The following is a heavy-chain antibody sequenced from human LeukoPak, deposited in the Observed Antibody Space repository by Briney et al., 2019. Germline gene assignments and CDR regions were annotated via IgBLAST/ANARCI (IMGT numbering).Heavy chain of an antibody. CDR3: ARKDGGYSNYVDY. CDR2: INHRGST. Sequence: SETLSLTCAVYGGSFSGYYWSWIRQPPGKGLEYIGEINHRGSTNYNPSLKSRVTMSVDTSKNQFSLKLSSVTAADTAVYYCARKDGGYSNYVDYWGQGALVTVSS. D-gene: IGHD4-11*01. J-gene: IGHJ4*02. CDR1: GGSFSGYY. V-gene: IGHV4-34*01.